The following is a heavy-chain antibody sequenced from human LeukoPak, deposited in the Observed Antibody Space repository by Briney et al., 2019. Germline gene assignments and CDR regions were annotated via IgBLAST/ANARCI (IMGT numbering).Heavy chain of an antibody. CDR2: NSYSGST. D-gene: IGHD3-10*01. V-gene: IGHV4-59*01. J-gene: IGHJ4*02. CDR3: AREGRSSVEGY. CDR1: GGPISTYY. Sequence: ASETLSLTCTVSGGPISTYYWSWIRQPPGKELEWIGYNSYSGSTNYNPSLKSRVTISVDTSKNQFSLKLSSVTAADTAVYYCAREGRSSVEGYWGQGTLVTVSS.